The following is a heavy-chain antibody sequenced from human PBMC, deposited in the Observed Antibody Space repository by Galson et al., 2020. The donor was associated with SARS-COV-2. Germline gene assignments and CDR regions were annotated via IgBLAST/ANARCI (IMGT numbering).Heavy chain of an antibody. Sequence: SGPTLVKPTQTLTLTCTFSGFSLSTSGMCVSWIRQPPGKALEWLVLIDWDDDKYYSTSLKTRLTISKDTSKNQVVLTMTNMDPVDTATYYCARQEYYYDSSGRAFDIWGQGTMVTVSS. J-gene: IGHJ3*02. V-gene: IGHV2-70*01. CDR2: IDWDDDK. D-gene: IGHD3-22*01. CDR1: GFSLSTSGMC. CDR3: ARQEYYYDSSGRAFDI.